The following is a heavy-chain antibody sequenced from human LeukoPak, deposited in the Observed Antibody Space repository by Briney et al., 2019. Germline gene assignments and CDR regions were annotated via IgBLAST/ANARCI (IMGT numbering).Heavy chain of an antibody. J-gene: IGHJ4*02. CDR2: IYSGGST. CDR3: ARARIDRILDY. Sequence: GGSLRLSCAASGFTVSSNYMSWVRQAPGKGLKWVSVIYSGGSTYYADSVKGRFTISRDNSKNTLYLQMNSLRAEDTAVYYCARARIDRILDYWGQGTLVTVSS. D-gene: IGHD2/OR15-2a*01. V-gene: IGHV3-53*01. CDR1: GFTVSSNY.